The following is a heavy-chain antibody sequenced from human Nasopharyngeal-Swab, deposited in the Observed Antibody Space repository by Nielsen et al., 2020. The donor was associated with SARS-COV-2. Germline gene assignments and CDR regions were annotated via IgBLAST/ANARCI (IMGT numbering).Heavy chain of an antibody. Sequence: GESLKISCQGSGYSFTNYWIGWVRQMPGKGLEWMGIIYPGDSDIRYSPSFQGQVTISADKSISTAYLQWSTLRASDTAIYYCARRTDGASSWWEYYFDYWGQGTRVTVSS. CDR3: ARRTDGASSWWEYYFDY. CDR2: IYPGDSDI. V-gene: IGHV5-51*01. CDR1: GYSFTNYW. D-gene: IGHD6-13*01. J-gene: IGHJ4*02.